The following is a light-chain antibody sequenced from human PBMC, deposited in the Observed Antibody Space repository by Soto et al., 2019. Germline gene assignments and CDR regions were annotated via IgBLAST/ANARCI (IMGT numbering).Light chain of an antibody. CDR2: DVS. Sequence: QSVLTQPRSVSGSRGQSVTISCTGTSSDVGGYNYVSWYQQHPGKAPKLMIYDVSKRPSGVPDRFSGFKSGNTASLIISGLQAEDEADYSCCSHAGTYIYVFGTGTKLTVL. CDR3: CSHAGTYIYV. CDR1: SSDVGGYNY. J-gene: IGLJ1*01. V-gene: IGLV2-11*01.